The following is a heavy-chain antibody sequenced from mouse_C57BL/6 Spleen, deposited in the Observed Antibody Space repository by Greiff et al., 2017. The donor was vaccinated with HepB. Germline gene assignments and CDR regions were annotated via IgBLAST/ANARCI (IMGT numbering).Heavy chain of an antibody. CDR3: ARDYYGSSYSYYFDY. V-gene: IGHV1-7*01. J-gene: IGHJ2*01. D-gene: IGHD1-1*01. CDR1: GYTFTSYW. Sequence: QVHVKQSGAELAKPGASVKLSCKASGYTFTSYWMHWVKQRPGQGLEWIGYINPSSGYTKYNQKFKDKATLTADKSSSTAYMQLGSLTYEDSAVYYCARDYYGSSYSYYFDYWGQGTTLTVSS. CDR2: INPSSGYT.